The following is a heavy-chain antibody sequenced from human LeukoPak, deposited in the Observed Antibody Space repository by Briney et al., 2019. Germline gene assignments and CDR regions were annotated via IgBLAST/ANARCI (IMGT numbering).Heavy chain of an antibody. Sequence: GGSLRLSCAASGFTFSSYGMHWVRQAPGKGLVWVVVISYDGSNKYYADSVKGRFTISRDNSKNTLYLQMNSLRAEDTAVYYCAKDVSRSGYDSVFDYWGQGTLVTVSS. CDR1: GFTFSSYG. CDR2: ISYDGSNK. CDR3: AKDVSRSGYDSVFDY. J-gene: IGHJ4*02. D-gene: IGHD5-12*01. V-gene: IGHV3-30*18.